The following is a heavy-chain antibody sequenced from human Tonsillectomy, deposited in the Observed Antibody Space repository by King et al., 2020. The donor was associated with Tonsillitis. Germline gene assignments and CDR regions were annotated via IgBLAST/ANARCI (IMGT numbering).Heavy chain of an antibody. CDR1: GYTFIDYH. Sequence: VQLVESGAEVKKPGASVKVSCKASGYTFIDYHMHWVRQAPGQGLECMGWIDLKSGGTRYAQNFQGRVTMTRDTSISTAYMELSGLRPDDTAIYYCARDITSDKLNAVYIWGQGTMVPVSS. D-gene: IGHD1-14*01. CDR3: ARDITSDKLNAVYI. CDR2: IDLKSGGT. J-gene: IGHJ3*02. V-gene: IGHV1-2*02.